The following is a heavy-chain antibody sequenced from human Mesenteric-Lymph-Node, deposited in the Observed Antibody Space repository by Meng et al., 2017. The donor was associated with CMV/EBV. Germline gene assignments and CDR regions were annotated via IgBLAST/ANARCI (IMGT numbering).Heavy chain of an antibody. V-gene: IGHV1-69*05. J-gene: IGHJ4*02. CDR3: ARGEMATISPLDY. Sequence: KASGGTLSSYAISWVRQAPGQGLEWMGGIIPIFGTANYAQKFQGRVTITTDESTSTAYMELSSLRSEDTAVYYCARGEMATISPLDYWGQGTLVTVSS. CDR2: IIPIFGTA. CDR1: GGTLSSYA. D-gene: IGHD5-24*01.